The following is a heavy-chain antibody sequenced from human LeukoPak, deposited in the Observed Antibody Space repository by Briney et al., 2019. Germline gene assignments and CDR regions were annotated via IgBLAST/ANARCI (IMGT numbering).Heavy chain of an antibody. V-gene: IGHV7-4-1*02. CDR3: ARDFVSSWSFY. D-gene: IGHD6-13*01. Sequence: ASVRVSSKASGGTFSSYAISWVRQAPGQGLEWMGWINTNAGNQTYAQGFTGRVVFFLDTSVSTAYMQISSLRAADTAVYFCARDFVSSWSFYWGQGTLVTVSS. CDR1: GGTFSSYA. J-gene: IGHJ4*02. CDR2: INTNAGNQ.